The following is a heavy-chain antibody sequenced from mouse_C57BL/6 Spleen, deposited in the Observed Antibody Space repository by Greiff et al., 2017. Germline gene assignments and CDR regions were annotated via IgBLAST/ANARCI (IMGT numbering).Heavy chain of an antibody. V-gene: IGHV1-80*01. CDR2: IYPGDGDT. CDR3: ARSQVITTVVATGAMDY. CDR1: GYAFSSYW. D-gene: IGHD1-1*01. J-gene: IGHJ4*01. Sequence: VKLQESGAELVKPGASVKISCKASGYAFSSYWMNWVKQRPGKGLEWIGQIYPGDGDTNYNGKFKGKATLTADKSSSTAYMQLSSLTSEDAAVYFCARSQVITTVVATGAMDYWGQGTSVTVSS.